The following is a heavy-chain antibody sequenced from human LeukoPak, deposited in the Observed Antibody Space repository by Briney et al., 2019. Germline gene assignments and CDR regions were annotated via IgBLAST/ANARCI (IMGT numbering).Heavy chain of an antibody. CDR2: IYHSGST. CDR1: GGSISSGGYY. D-gene: IGHD3-10*01. CDR3: ARQGSVDSGSHPNHIGY. J-gene: IGHJ4*02. Sequence: SQTLSLTCTVSGGSISSGGYYWSWIRQPPGKGLEWIGYIYHSGSTYYNPSLKSRVTISVDRSKNQFSLKLSSVTAADTAVYYCARQGSVDSGSHPNHIGYWGQGTLVTVSS. V-gene: IGHV4-30-2*01.